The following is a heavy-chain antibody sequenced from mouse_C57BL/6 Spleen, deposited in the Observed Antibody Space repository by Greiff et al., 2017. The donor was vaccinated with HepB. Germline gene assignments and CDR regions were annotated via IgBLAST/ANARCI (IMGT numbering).Heavy chain of an antibody. CDR3: ARHGKGAMDY. Sequence: VQLQQSGPELVKPGASVKISCKASGYAFSSSWMNWVKQRPGKGLEWIGRIYPGDGDTNYNGKFKGKATLTADKSSSTAYMQLSSLTSEDSAVYFCARHGKGAMDYWGQGTSVTVSS. V-gene: IGHV1-82*01. CDR2: IYPGDGDT. D-gene: IGHD2-1*01. CDR1: GYAFSSSW. J-gene: IGHJ4*01.